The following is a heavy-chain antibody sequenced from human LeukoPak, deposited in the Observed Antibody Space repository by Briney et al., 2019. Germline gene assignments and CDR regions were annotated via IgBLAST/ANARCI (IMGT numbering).Heavy chain of an antibody. D-gene: IGHD6-13*01. CDR3: ARDGGGYSSSWYGLYYMDV. J-gene: IGHJ6*03. V-gene: IGHV3-48*01. Sequence: GGSLRLSCAGSGFRFSIYGMNWVRQAPGKGLEWVSGISPGGGPTHYADSVKGRFTISRDNAKNSLYLQMNSLRAEDTAVYYCARDGGGYSSSWYGLYYMDVWGKGTTVTVSS. CDR1: GFRFSIYG. CDR2: ISPGGGPT.